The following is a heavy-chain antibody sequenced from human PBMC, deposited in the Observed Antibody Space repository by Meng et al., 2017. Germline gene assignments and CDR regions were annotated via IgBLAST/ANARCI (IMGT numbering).Heavy chain of an antibody. CDR2: INPKSGDT. CDR3: ARDEDISAAGKLFGDY. V-gene: IGHV1-2*06. CDR1: GYNFPDYY. Sequence: QGQRVRAGADVKKPGASVKVSCKPSGYNFPDYYIHWVRRAPGQGLEWMGRINPKSGDTHYAQKFQARVTMTGDTSISTAYMELSGLRSDDTAMYYCARDEDISAAGKLFGDYWGQGTLVTVSS. D-gene: IGHD6-25*01. J-gene: IGHJ4*02.